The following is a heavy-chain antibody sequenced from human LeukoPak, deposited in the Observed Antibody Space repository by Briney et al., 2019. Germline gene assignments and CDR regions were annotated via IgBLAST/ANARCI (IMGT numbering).Heavy chain of an antibody. D-gene: IGHD6-19*01. CDR2: IRSKANSYAT. V-gene: IGHV3-73*01. CDR1: GFTFSGSA. Sequence: GGSLRLSCAASGFTFSGSAMHWVRQASGKGLEWVGRIRSKANSYATAYAALVKGRFTISRDDSKNTAYLQMNSLETEDTAVYYCTRHEVAVAGREGYYYYYMDVWGKGTTVTISS. CDR3: TRHEVAVAGREGYYYYYMDV. J-gene: IGHJ6*03.